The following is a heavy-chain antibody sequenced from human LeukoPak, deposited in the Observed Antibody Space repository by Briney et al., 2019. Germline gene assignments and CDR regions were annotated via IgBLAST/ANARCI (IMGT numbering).Heavy chain of an antibody. CDR1: GGSISSSSYY. D-gene: IGHD3-22*01. Sequence: SETLSLTCTVSGGSISSSSYYWGWIRQPPGKGLEWIGSIYYSGSTYYNPSLKSRVTISVDTSKNQFSLKLSSVTAADTAVYYCARDQGAMGYDSSGYDAFDIWGQGTMVTVSS. CDR3: ARDQGAMGYDSSGYDAFDI. J-gene: IGHJ3*02. V-gene: IGHV4-39*07. CDR2: IYYSGST.